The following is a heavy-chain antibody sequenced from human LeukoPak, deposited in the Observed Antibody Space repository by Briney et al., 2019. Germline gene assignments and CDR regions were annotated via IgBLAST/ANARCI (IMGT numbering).Heavy chain of an antibody. V-gene: IGHV3-9*01. CDR3: AKDRWTIFGVSSGVGWFDP. CDR2: ISSNSDAV. J-gene: IGHJ5*02. CDR1: GFTFDDYA. D-gene: IGHD3-3*01. Sequence: PGGSLRLSCAASGFTFDDYAMHWVRQRPGKGLEWVSGISSNSDAVAYAESLKGRFTISRDNAKNSLYLQMNSLRDEDTAFYYCAKDRWTIFGVSSGVGWFDPWGQGTLVSVSS.